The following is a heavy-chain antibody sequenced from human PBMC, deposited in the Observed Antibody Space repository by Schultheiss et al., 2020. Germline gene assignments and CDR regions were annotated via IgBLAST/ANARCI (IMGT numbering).Heavy chain of an antibody. CDR2: IYHSGST. Sequence: SETLSLTCAVYGASFSDHFWSWIRQPPGKGLEWIGEIYHSGSTYYNPSLKSRVTISVDTSKNQFSLKLSSVTAADTAVYYCARSRTHDAFDIWGQGTMVTVS. CDR3: ARSRTHDAFDI. J-gene: IGHJ3*02. V-gene: IGHV4-34*01. CDR1: GASFSDHF.